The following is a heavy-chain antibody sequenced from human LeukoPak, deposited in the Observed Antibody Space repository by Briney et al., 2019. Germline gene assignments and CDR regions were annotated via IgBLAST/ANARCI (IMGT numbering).Heavy chain of an antibody. D-gene: IGHD2-2*01. CDR1: GFTFSSYA. Sequence: PGGSLRLSCAASGFTFSSYAMHWVRQAPGKGLEYVSAISSNGGSTYYANSVKGRFTISRDNSKNTLYLQMGRLRAEDMAVYYCARVASEVVPAAMYYFDYWGQGTLVTVSS. V-gene: IGHV3-64*01. CDR3: ARVASEVVPAAMYYFDY. CDR2: ISSNGGST. J-gene: IGHJ4*02.